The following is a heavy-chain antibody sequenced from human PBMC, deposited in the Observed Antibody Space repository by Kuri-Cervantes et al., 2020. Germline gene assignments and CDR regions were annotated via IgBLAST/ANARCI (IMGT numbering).Heavy chain of an antibody. Sequence: GESLKISCAASGFTVSSHYMSWVRQAPGKGLEWVSIIYFGDTTYYADSVKGRFTISRDNSKNTLYLQMNSLRAEDTAVYYCARGWNYDILTGYDVYYYYGMDVWGQGTTVTVSS. CDR2: IYFGDTT. J-gene: IGHJ6*02. CDR3: ARGWNYDILTGYDVYYYYGMDV. CDR1: GFTVSSHY. V-gene: IGHV3-66*02. D-gene: IGHD3-9*01.